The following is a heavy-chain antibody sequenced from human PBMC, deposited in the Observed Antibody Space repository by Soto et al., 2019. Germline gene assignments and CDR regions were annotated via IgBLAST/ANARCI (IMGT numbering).Heavy chain of an antibody. CDR1: GFTFSSYA. CDR3: AKGGWLQWEFDY. J-gene: IGHJ4*02. D-gene: IGHD5-18*01. V-gene: IGHV3-23*01. Sequence: HPGGSLRLSCAASGFTFSSYAMSWVRQAPGKGLEWVSAISGSGGSTYYADSVKGRFTISRDNSKSTLYLQMNSLRAEDTAVYYCAKGGWLQWEFDYWGQGTLVTVSS. CDR2: ISGSGGST.